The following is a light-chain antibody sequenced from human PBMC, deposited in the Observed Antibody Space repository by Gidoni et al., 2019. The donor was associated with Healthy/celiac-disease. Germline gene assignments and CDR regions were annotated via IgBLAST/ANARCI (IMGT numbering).Light chain of an antibody. CDR3: QQRSNWLHT. Sequence: ELVLTQSPATLSLSPGARATLSCRASQSVSSYLAWYQQKPGQAPRLLIYDASNRATGIPARFSGSGSGTDFTLTISSLEPEDFAVYYCQQRSNWLHTFGQGTKLEIK. J-gene: IGKJ2*01. CDR1: QSVSSY. V-gene: IGKV3-11*01. CDR2: DAS.